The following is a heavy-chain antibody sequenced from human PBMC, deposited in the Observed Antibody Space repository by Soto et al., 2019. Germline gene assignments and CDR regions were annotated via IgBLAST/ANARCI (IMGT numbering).Heavy chain of an antibody. Sequence: GESLKISCKGSGYSFSSYWIAWVRHMPGKGLEWMGTIYPDDSDTRYSPSFEGQVYISAEKSISTAYLQWSSLKASDTAIYYCARQGSTGAMYFYGMSVWGQGTTVTV. CDR3: ARQGSTGAMYFYGMSV. CDR1: GYSFSSYW. CDR2: IYPDDSDT. D-gene: IGHD2-2*01. V-gene: IGHV5-51*01. J-gene: IGHJ6*02.